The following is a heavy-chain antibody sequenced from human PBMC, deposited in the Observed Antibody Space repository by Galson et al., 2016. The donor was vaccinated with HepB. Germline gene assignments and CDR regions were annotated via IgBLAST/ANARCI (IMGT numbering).Heavy chain of an antibody. D-gene: IGHD2-2*01. Sequence: LSLTCTVSGGSISNYYWSWIRQPPGKGLEWVGYIYYSEYTTYNPSLKGRVTISADTSKNQFSLNLSSVTAADTAVYYCARERYCTSSSCSGVEYWGQGTLVAVSS. CDR2: IYYSEYT. CDR3: ARERYCTSSSCSGVEY. CDR1: GGSISNYY. V-gene: IGHV4-59*01. J-gene: IGHJ4*02.